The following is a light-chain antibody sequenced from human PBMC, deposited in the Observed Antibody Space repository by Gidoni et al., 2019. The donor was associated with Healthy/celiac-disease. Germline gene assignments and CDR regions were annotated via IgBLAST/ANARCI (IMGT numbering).Light chain of an antibody. CDR2: WAS. J-gene: IGKJ4*01. CDR1: QSVLYSSNNKNY. Sequence: DIVMTQARDSLAVAPGERATINCKSSQSVLYSSNNKNYLAWYQQKPGQPPKLLIYWASTRESGVPDRFSGSGSGTDFTLTISSLQAEDVAVYYCQQYYSTPQLTFGGGTKVEIK. CDR3: QQYYSTPQLT. V-gene: IGKV4-1*01.